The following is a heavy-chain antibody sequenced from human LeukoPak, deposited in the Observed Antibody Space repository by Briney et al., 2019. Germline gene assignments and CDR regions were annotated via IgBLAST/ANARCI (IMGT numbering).Heavy chain of an antibody. CDR3: GRAGDGGSSGWDWYFDY. CDR1: GFTFSDYY. CDR2: ISSSSSYT. Sequence: PGGSLRLSCAASGFTFSDYYMSWIRQAPGKGLEWVSYISSSSSYTNYADSVKGRFTISRDNAKNSLYLQMNSLRAEDTAVYYCGRAGDGGSSGWDWYFDYWGQGTLVTVSS. D-gene: IGHD6-19*01. V-gene: IGHV3-11*05. J-gene: IGHJ4*02.